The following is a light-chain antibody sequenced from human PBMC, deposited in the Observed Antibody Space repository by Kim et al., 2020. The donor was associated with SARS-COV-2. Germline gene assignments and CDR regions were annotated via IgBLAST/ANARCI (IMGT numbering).Light chain of an antibody. CDR2: SAS. CDR3: QQADSLPLT. Sequence: ASVGDRITRTCRASQDINIWLAWYQHKPGKAPKLLIYSASSLQSGVPSRFSGSGSGTDFTLTINSLQPEDFATYYCQQADSLPLTFGGGTKVDIK. CDR1: QDINIW. J-gene: IGKJ4*01. V-gene: IGKV1-12*01.